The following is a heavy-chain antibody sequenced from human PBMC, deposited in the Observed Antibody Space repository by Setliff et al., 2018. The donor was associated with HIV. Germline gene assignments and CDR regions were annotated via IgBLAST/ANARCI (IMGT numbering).Heavy chain of an antibody. J-gene: IGHJ4*02. CDR1: GFTFSTYG. Sequence: GGSLRLSCEASGFTFSTYGMNWARHAPGKGLEWVAQISSSGFPIYYADSVRGRFTASGDNGKNSLFLQMNSLRAEDTAVYYCVRGTLDFWGQGNLVTVSS. V-gene: IGHV3-48*01. CDR2: ISSSGFPI. CDR3: VRGTLDF.